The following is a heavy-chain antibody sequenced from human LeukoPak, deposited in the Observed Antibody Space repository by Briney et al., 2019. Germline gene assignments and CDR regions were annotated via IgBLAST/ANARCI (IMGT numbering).Heavy chain of an antibody. V-gene: IGHV4-34*01. CDR3: ARGKGRWLQADY. J-gene: IGHJ4*02. CDR2: INHSGST. Sequence: KSSETLSLTCAVYGGSFSGYYWSWIRQPPGKGLEWIGEINHSGSTKYNPSLKSRVTISVDTSKNQFSLKLSSVTAADTAVYYCARGKGRWLQADYWGQGTLVTVSS. D-gene: IGHD5-24*01. CDR1: GGSFSGYY.